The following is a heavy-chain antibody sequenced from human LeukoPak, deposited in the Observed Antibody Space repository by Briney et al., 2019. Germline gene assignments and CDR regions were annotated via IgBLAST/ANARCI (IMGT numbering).Heavy chain of an antibody. CDR2: INPNSGGT. V-gene: IGHV1-2*02. Sequence: ASVKVSCKASGYTFTGYYMHWVRPAPGQGLEWMGWINPNSGGTNYAQKFQGRVTMTRDTSISTAYMELSRLRSDDTAVYYCARTLPHYDILTGYYSLRENWFDPWGQGTLVTVSS. J-gene: IGHJ5*02. CDR1: GYTFTGYY. CDR3: ARTLPHYDILTGYYSLRENWFDP. D-gene: IGHD3-9*01.